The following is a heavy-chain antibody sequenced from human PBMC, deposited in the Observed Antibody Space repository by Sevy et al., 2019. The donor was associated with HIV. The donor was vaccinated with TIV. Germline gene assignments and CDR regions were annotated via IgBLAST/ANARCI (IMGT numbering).Heavy chain of an antibody. CDR1: GFTFSSSA. CDR2: IVVGSDVT. D-gene: IGHD3-16*01. Sequence: ASVKVSCKTSGFTFSSSAVQWVRQVRGQRLEWIGWIVVGSDVTNYGQNFQERVTISRDVSTKTVYMDLTSLRSEDTAVYYCAAEDMTTFGGHLRVFDIWGQGTMVTVSS. J-gene: IGHJ3*02. CDR3: AAEDMTTFGGHLRVFDI. V-gene: IGHV1-58*01.